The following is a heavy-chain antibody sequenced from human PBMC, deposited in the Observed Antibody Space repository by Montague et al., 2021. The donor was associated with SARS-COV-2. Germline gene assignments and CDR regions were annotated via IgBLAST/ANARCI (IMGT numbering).Heavy chain of an antibody. CDR2: ITRNGETT. CDR1: GFIFDDYG. CDR3: TRGFRGGPVDC. D-gene: IGHD3-10*01. Sequence: SLRLSCAASGFIFDDYGMSWVRQVPGRGLEWVSGITRNGETTGYADSVKGRVTISRDNAKNSLSLQMNSLRVEDTALYYCTRGFRGGPVDCWGQGTPVAVSS. J-gene: IGHJ4*02. V-gene: IGHV3-20*04.